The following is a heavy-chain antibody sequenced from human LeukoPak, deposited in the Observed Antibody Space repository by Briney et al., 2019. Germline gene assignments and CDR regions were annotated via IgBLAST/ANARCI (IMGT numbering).Heavy chain of an antibody. J-gene: IGHJ4*02. Sequence: GGSLRLSCAASGFTFSKYLMSWVRQASGKGLEWVSGINGGGETTYYIASVKGRFTISRDNSKNTLNLQMNSLRVEDTAVYYCVKEECSSTFRYVDYWGQGTLVTVSS. CDR1: GFTFSKYL. D-gene: IGHD6-6*01. CDR2: INGGGETT. V-gene: IGHV3-23*01. CDR3: VKEECSSTFRYVDY.